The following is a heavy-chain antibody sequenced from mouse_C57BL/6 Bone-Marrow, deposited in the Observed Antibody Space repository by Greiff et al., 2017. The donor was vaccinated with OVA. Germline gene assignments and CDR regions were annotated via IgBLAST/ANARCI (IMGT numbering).Heavy chain of an antibody. Sequence: VQLQQSGAELARPGASVKLSCKASGYTFTSYGISWVKQRTGQGLEWIGEIYPRSGNTYYNEKFKGKATLTADKSSNTAYMELRSLTSEDSAVYFCARENDGRAFDYWGQGTTLTVSS. CDR3: ARENDGRAFDY. CDR1: GYTFTSYG. J-gene: IGHJ2*01. D-gene: IGHD3-3*01. V-gene: IGHV1-81*01. CDR2: IYPRSGNT.